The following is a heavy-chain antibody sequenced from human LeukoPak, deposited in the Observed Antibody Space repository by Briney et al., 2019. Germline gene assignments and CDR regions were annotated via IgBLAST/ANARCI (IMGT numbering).Heavy chain of an antibody. J-gene: IGHJ4*02. CDR3: ARGSRYFDWLLPSDY. Sequence: AGGSLRLSCAASGFTFDDYGMSWVRQAPGKGLEWVSGINWNGGSTGYADSVKGRFTISRDNAKNSLYLQMNSLRAEDTALYYCARGSRYFDWLLPSDYWGQGTLVTVSS. CDR2: INWNGGST. V-gene: IGHV3-20*04. D-gene: IGHD3-9*01. CDR1: GFTFDDYG.